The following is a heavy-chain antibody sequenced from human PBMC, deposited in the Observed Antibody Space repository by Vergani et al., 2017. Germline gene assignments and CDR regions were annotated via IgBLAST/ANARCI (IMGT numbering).Heavy chain of an antibody. Sequence: EVQLVESGGGLVKPGGSLRLSCAASGFTFSNAWMSWVRQAPGKGLEWVGRIKSKTDGGTTDYAAPVKGRFTISRDDSKNTLYLQMNSRKTADTAVYYCTTGIVVVPAALRAFDIWGQGTMVTV. D-gene: IGHD2-2*01. V-gene: IGHV3-15*01. J-gene: IGHJ3*02. CDR1: GFTFSNAW. CDR3: TTGIVVVPAALRAFDI. CDR2: IKSKTDGGTT.